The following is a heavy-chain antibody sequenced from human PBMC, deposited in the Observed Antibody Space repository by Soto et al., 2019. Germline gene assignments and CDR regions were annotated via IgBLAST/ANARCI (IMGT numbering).Heavy chain of an antibody. CDR2: ITWNSDNR. Sequence: EEQVVESGGGLVQPGGSLRLACVASGFTFDDYGMHWVRQGPGKGLEWVAGITWNSDNRGYVDSVKGRFTIFRDNAKNSLYLEMNSVRPEATALYYCAKDRWARDGIDVWGQGTTVIVSS. CDR1: GFTFDDYG. CDR3: AKDRWARDGIDV. V-gene: IGHV3-9*01. J-gene: IGHJ6*02.